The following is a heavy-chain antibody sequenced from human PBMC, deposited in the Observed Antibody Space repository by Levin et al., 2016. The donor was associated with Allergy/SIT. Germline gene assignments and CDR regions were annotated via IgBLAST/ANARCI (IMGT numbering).Heavy chain of an antibody. J-gene: IGHJ6*02. Sequence: GESLKISCATSGFYFDSYAMTWVRQAPGKGLECVSAISASGGGTFYADSVKGRFSISRVSSKTTVYLQMRSLRAEDTATYYCARERVAGGVIDYYFSGMDVWGPGTTVTVSS. CDR2: ISASGGGT. CDR3: ARERVAGGVIDYYFSGMDV. V-gene: IGHV3-23*01. D-gene: IGHD3-16*02. CDR1: GFYFDSYA.